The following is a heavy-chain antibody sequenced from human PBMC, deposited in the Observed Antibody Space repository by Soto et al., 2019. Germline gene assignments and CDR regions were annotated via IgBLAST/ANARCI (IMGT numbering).Heavy chain of an antibody. V-gene: IGHV1-8*01. CDR1: GYPFTAFD. J-gene: IGHJ4*02. D-gene: IGHD2-15*01. Sequence: QVQLVQSGAEVKKPGASVKVSCEASGYPFTAFDINWVRQAAGQGLEWMGWMNPSSGDSAFAQRFQDRITMTMTTSISTAYMELSRLTSDDTAVYYCVRQPGGVATPVDDYCGQGTLVTVSS. CDR2: MNPSSGDS. CDR3: VRQPGGVATPVDDY.